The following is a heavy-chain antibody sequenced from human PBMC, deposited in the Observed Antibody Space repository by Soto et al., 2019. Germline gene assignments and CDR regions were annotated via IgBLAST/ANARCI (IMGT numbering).Heavy chain of an antibody. J-gene: IGHJ4*02. CDR3: ARLFPRVVPAAIYFDY. D-gene: IGHD2-2*01. V-gene: IGHV4-30-2*03. CDR2: IYHSGST. Sequence: SETLSLTCAVSGGSISSGGYSWSWIRQPPGKGLEWIGYIYHSGSTYYNPSLKSRVTISVDTSKNQFSLKLSSVTAADTAVYYCARLFPRVVPAAIYFDYWGQGTLVTVSS. CDR1: GGSISSGGYS.